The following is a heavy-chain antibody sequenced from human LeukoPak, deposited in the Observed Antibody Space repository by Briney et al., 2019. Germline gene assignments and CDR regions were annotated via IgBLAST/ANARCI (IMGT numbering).Heavy chain of an antibody. CDR2: ISAYNGNT. Sequence: GATVKVSCKASGYTFTSYGISCVRQAPGQGLEWMGWISAYNGNTNYAQKLQGRVTVTTDTSKSTAYLELRSLRSDDTAVYYCARGAIVATTGRRSFAYWGQGPLVNVSS. D-gene: IGHD5-12*01. CDR1: GYTFTSYG. V-gene: IGHV1-18*01. J-gene: IGHJ4*02. CDR3: ARGAIVATTGRRSFAY.